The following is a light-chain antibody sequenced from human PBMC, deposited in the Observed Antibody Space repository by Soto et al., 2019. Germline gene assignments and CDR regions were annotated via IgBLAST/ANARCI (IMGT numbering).Light chain of an antibody. V-gene: IGLV1-51*01. Sequence: QSVLTQPPSVSGAPGQRVTISCTGSSSNIGARYDVHWYQCLPGTAPKLLIYGNNKRPSGIPDRFSGSKSGTSATLGITGLQTGDEADYYCGTWDSSLSAFYVFGTGTKLTVL. CDR2: GNN. J-gene: IGLJ1*01. CDR3: GTWDSSLSAFYV. CDR1: SSNIGARYD.